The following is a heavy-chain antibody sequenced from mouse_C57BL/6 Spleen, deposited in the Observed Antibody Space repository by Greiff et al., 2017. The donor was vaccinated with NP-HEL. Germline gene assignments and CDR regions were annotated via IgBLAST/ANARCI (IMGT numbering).Heavy chain of an antibody. CDR1: GFTFSSYA. CDR2: ISSGGDYI. Sequence: EVKVVESGEGLVKPGGSLKLSCAASGFTFSSYAMSWVRQTPEKRLEWVAYISSGGDYIYYADTVKGRFTISRDNARNTLYLQMSSLKSEDTAMYYCTRGGNYEDYYAMDYWGQGTSVTVSS. D-gene: IGHD2-1*01. CDR3: TRGGNYEDYYAMDY. V-gene: IGHV5-9-1*02. J-gene: IGHJ4*01.